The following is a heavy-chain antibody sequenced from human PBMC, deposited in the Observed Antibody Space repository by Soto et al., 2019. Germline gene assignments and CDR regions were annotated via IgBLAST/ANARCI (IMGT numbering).Heavy chain of an antibody. V-gene: IGHV1-2*02. CDR1: GYTFTGYY. D-gene: IGHD2-8*02. Sequence: ASVKVSCKVSGYTFTGYYLHWARQAPGQGLEWMGWINPDNGAANYAQQFQGRVTMTRDTSISTVYLEFSSLRSDDTAVYFCARGEDYRWLFHYIDYWGQG. CDR2: INPDNGAA. CDR3: ARGEDYRWLFHYIDY. J-gene: IGHJ4*02.